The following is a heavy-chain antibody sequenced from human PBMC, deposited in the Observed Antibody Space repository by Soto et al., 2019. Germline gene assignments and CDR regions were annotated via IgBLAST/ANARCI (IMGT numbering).Heavy chain of an antibody. Sequence: VDSLRLSFAASEFTFSNYAMSWFRQAPGKGLEWVSAISYGGGTTYYADSVKGRFTISRDNSKNTLYLQMNSLRAEDTAVYYCAKNPGYYYDSTGYHFDYWGQGT. D-gene: IGHD3-22*01. J-gene: IGHJ4*02. CDR1: EFTFSNYA. CDR3: AKNPGYYYDSTGYHFDY. V-gene: IGHV3-23*01. CDR2: ISYGGGTT.